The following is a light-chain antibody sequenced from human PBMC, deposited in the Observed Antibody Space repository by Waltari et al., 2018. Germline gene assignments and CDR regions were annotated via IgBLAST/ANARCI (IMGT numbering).Light chain of an antibody. CDR1: SSDVGGYDY. CDR2: EVS. Sequence: QSALTQPASLSGSPGQSITISCTGTSSDVGGYDYISWYQSHPGKAPTLMLYEVSKRPSGVSNRFSGSKSCNTASLTISGLQADDEADYYCSSYRSNTTLYVFGTGTKVTVL. V-gene: IGLV2-14*01. CDR3: SSYRSNTTLYV. J-gene: IGLJ1*01.